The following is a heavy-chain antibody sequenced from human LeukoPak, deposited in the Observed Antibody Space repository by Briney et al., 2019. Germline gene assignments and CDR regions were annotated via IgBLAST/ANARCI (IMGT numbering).Heavy chain of an antibody. D-gene: IGHD3-10*01. J-gene: IGHJ4*02. V-gene: IGHV3-23*01. CDR3: ARDPRLPASGLWYFDY. CDR1: GFAFNFYA. Sequence: GGSLRLSCAASGFAFNFYAMSWVRQAPGKGLKWVSSIIGSGGTTYYTDSVKGRFTISRDNSKNTLYLQMNSLRADDTALYYCARDPRLPASGLWYFDYWGQGTLVTVSS. CDR2: IIGSGGTT.